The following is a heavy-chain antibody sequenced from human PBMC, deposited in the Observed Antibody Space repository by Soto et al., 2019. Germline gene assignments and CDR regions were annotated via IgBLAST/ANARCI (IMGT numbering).Heavy chain of an antibody. Sequence: QVQLQESGPGLVKPSQTLSLTCTVSGGSISSGDYYWSWIRQPPGKGLEWIGYIYYSGSTYYNPSLKSRVXXSXDXXKNQFSLKLSSVTAADTAVYYCASLTSDRSAAAANWGQGTLVTVSS. CDR2: IYYSGST. V-gene: IGHV4-30-4*01. D-gene: IGHD6-13*01. CDR3: ASLTSDRSAAAAN. J-gene: IGHJ4*02. CDR1: GGSISSGDYY.